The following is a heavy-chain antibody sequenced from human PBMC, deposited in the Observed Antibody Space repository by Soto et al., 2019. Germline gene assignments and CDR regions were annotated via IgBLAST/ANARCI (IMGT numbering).Heavy chain of an antibody. V-gene: IGHV1-8*01. D-gene: IGHD1-1*01. J-gene: IGHJ4*02. CDR2: MNPSSGNT. Sequence: QVQLVQSGAEVKKPGASVKVSCKASGYTFTSHNINWVRQATGQGLEWMGWMNPSSGNTGYAQKFQGRVTMTRDTSISTAYMELSSLRSADTAVYYCAGPWNKQWGQGTLVTVSS. CDR1: GYTFTSHN. CDR3: AGPWNKQ.